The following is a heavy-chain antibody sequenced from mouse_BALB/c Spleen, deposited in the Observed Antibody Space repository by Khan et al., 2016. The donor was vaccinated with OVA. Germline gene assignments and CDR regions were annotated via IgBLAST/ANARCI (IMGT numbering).Heavy chain of an antibody. V-gene: IGHV3-2*02. D-gene: IGHD1-1*02. CDR3: ARDYGGDVDY. CDR2: IRHIGNT. Sequence: EVQLVESGPGLVKPSPSLSLTCTVTGYSITTDYARNWIRQLPGNKLELMGFIRHIGNTKYNPSFKSRTSFTRDTSTNQSFLQLKSVSTEDTARYYCARDYGGDVDYWGQGTTLTVSS. CDR1: GYSITTDYA. J-gene: IGHJ2*01.